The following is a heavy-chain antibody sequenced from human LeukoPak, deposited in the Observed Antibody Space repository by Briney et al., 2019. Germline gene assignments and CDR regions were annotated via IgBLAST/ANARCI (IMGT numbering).Heavy chain of an antibody. V-gene: IGHV4-38-2*02. D-gene: IGHD6-13*01. CDR2: IYHSGST. J-gene: IGHJ6*03. CDR1: GYSISSGYY. CDR3: ARLGYSRSGYGLIYSYYYYRDV. Sequence: SETLSLTCTVSGYSISSGYYWGWIRQPPGKGLEWIGSIYHSGSTYYNPSLKSRVTISVDTSKNQFSLKLTSVTAADTAVYYCARLGYSRSGYGLIYSYYYYRDVWGKGTTVTVSS.